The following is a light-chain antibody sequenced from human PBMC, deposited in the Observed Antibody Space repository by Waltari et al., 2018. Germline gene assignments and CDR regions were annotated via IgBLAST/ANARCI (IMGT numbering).Light chain of an antibody. Sequence: QSVLTQPPSVSGAPGQRVTISCTGTRSNIGAGYDVHWYQQLPGTAPKLLMYCNNKRPAGHPYRCAGARSCTSGSLAITGLQAGDEAEYYCQSYDSSLNSPIFAGGTKLTV. CDR1: RSNIGAGYD. V-gene: IGLV1-40*01. CDR3: QSYDSSLNSPI. J-gene: IGLJ2*01. CDR2: CNN.